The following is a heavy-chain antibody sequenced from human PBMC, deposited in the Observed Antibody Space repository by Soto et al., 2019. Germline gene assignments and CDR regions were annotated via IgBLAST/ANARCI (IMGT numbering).Heavy chain of an antibody. J-gene: IGHJ4*02. CDR2: IAYDGSNK. V-gene: IGHV3-30*18. Sequence: QVQLVESGGGVVQPGRSLRLSCAASGFTFSSYGMHWVRQAPGKGLEWVAVIAYDGSNKYYADSVKGRFTISRDNSKNTLYLQMNSLSAEDTAVYYCAKGTYDFWSDYHDYWGQGTLVTVSS. CDR1: GFTFSSYG. CDR3: AKGTYDFWSDYHDY. D-gene: IGHD3-3*01.